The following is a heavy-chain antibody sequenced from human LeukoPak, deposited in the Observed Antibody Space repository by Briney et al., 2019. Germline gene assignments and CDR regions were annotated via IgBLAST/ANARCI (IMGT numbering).Heavy chain of an antibody. CDR2: IIPIFGTA. CDR1: GGTFSSYA. Sequence: SVKVSCKASGGTFSSYAISWVRQAPGQGLEWMGGIIPIFGTANYAQKFQGRVTITADESTSTAYMELSSLRAEDTAVYYCAKGPNAFTVTTAYYFDYWGQGTLVTVSS. V-gene: IGHV1-69*13. CDR3: AKGPNAFTVTTAYYFDY. D-gene: IGHD4-17*01. J-gene: IGHJ4*02.